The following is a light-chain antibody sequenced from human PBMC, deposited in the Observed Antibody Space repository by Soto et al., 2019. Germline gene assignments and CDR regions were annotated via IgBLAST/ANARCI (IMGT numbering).Light chain of an antibody. J-gene: IGKJ4*01. Sequence: EIVLTQSPATLSLSPGERATLSCRASQSVSSYLAWYQQKPGQAPRLLIYDASNRATGIPARFSGSGSGTDFTLTISSLEPXXXXVXYCQQRSNWPPLTFGGGTKVEIK. V-gene: IGKV3-11*01. CDR1: QSVSSY. CDR2: DAS. CDR3: QQRSNWPPLT.